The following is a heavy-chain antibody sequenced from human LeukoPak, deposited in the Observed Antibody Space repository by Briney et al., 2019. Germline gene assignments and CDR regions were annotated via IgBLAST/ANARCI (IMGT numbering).Heavy chain of an antibody. D-gene: IGHD6-13*01. CDR3: ARALYSSSWYPLNYYYYYGMDV. J-gene: IGHJ6*02. Sequence: SETLSLTCTVSGGSISSYYWSWIRQPPGKGLEWIGYIYYSGSTNYNPSLKSRVTISVDTSKNQFSLKLSSVTAADTAVYYCARALYSSSWYPLNYYYYYGMDVWGQGTMVTVSS. CDR2: IYYSGST. V-gene: IGHV4-59*01. CDR1: GGSISSYY.